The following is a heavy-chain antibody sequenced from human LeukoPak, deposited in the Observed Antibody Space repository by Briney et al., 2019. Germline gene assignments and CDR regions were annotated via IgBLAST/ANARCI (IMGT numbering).Heavy chain of an antibody. D-gene: IGHD2-2*01. J-gene: IGHJ6*03. Sequence: ASVKVSCKASGYTFTSYGISWVRQAPGQGLEWMGWISAYNGNTNYAQKLQGRVTMTTDTSTSTAYMELRSLRSDDTAVYYCARVAFVPAASVYYYYYYMDVWGKGTTVTVSS. CDR1: GYTFTSYG. CDR3: ARVAFVPAASVYYYYYYMDV. V-gene: IGHV1-18*01. CDR2: ISAYNGNT.